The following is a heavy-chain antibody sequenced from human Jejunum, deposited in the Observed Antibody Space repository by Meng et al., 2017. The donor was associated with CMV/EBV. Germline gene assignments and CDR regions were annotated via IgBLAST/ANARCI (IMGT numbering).Heavy chain of an antibody. D-gene: IGHD3-3*01. J-gene: IGHJ4*02. V-gene: IGHV3-30*02. CDR3: ARGFSYYVDY. Sequence: GLLEESGGGLVQPGGSLRLSCAASRFSFSSYGMHWVRQAPGKGLEWVALIRYDESHEYYADSVKGRFTISRDNSKNTLYLQMNSLRAEDTSVYYCARGFSYYVDYWGQGTLVTVSS. CDR1: RFSFSSYG. CDR2: IRYDESHE.